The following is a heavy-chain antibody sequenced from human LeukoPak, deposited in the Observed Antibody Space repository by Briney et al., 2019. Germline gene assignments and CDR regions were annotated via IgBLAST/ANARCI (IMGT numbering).Heavy chain of an antibody. Sequence: GGSLRLSCAASGFTFSSYEMNWVRQAPGKGLEWVSCISSSGSTISYTDSVKGRFTISRDNAKNSLYLQMNSLRAEDTAVYYCARNAKWLQPFWGQGTLVTVSS. D-gene: IGHD5-24*01. CDR2: ISSSGSTI. J-gene: IGHJ4*02. CDR1: GFTFSSYE. V-gene: IGHV3-48*03. CDR3: ARNAKWLQPF.